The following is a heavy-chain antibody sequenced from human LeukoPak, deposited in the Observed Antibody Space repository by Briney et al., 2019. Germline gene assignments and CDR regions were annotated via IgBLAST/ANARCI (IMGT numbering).Heavy chain of an antibody. CDR1: GYTFTSYY. D-gene: IGHD1-26*01. V-gene: IGHV1-46*01. CDR3: ARDAQDEWELFDY. Sequence: ASAKVSCKASGYTFTSYYMHSVRQAPGQGLEWMGIINPSGGSTSYAQKFQGRVTMTRDPSTSTVYMELSSLRSEDTAVYYCARDAQDEWELFDYWGQGTLVTVSS. CDR2: INPSGGST. J-gene: IGHJ4*02.